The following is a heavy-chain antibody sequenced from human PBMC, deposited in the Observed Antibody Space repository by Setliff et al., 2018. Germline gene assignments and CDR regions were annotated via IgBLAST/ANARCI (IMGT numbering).Heavy chain of an antibody. J-gene: IGHJ4*02. V-gene: IGHV3-48*01. Sequence: PGGSLRLSCAASGFTFSSHGMTWVRLAPGKGLEWITYISTSSSTIYYADSVKGRFTISRDNSKNTLYLQMNSLRAEDTAVYYCAKSRTLHSGGYPDIDYWGRGTLVTVSS. CDR2: ISTSSSTI. CDR3: AKSRTLHSGGYPDIDY. CDR1: GFTFSSHG. D-gene: IGHD3-22*01.